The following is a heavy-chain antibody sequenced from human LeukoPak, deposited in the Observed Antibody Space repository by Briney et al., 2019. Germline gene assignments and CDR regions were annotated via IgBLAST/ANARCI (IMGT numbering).Heavy chain of an antibody. J-gene: IGHJ2*01. D-gene: IGHD3-22*01. CDR3: ASTYDSSGYYPLWYFDL. Sequence: SGTLSLTCAVSGGSISSSNWWSWVRQPPGKGLEWIGEIYHSGSTNYNPSLKSRVTISVDKSKNQFSLKLSSVTAADTAVYYCASTYDSSGYYPLWYFDLWGRGTLVTVSS. CDR2: IYHSGST. CDR1: GGSISSSNW. V-gene: IGHV4-4*02.